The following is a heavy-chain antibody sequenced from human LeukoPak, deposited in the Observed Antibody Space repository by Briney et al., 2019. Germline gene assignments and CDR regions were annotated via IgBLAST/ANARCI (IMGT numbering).Heavy chain of an antibody. CDR3: ARGGRGYEDAFDI. CDR2: ISGSGLST. CDR1: GFTFSSYG. D-gene: IGHD3-22*01. V-gene: IGHV3-23*01. J-gene: IGHJ3*02. Sequence: GGTLRLSCAASGFTFSSYGMSWVRQAPGKGLEWVSAISGSGLSTYYADSVKGRFTISRDNSKNSLYLQMNSLRAEDTAVYYCARGGRGYEDAFDIWGQGTMVTVSS.